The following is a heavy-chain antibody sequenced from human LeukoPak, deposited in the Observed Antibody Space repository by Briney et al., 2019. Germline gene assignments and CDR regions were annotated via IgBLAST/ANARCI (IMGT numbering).Heavy chain of an antibody. J-gene: IGHJ4*02. D-gene: IGHD5-24*01. CDR1: GGTFSNYA. CDR2: IIPLLGTT. Sequence: SVKVSCKASGGTFSNYAVSWVRQAPGQGLEWMGGIIPLLGTTNYAQKCQGRVTVSTDESASTAYMELDSLRSEDTAVYYCGRAGYSSPTFDYWGQGTLVIVSS. V-gene: IGHV1-69*05. CDR3: GRAGYSSPTFDY.